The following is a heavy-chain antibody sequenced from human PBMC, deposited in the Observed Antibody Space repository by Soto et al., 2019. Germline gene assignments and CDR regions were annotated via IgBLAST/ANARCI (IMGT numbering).Heavy chain of an antibody. CDR3: ARGGIQLSYAFDY. CDR2: IYTSGST. J-gene: IGHJ4*02. CDR1: GTSVSNYY. D-gene: IGHD5-18*01. V-gene: IGHV4-4*07. Sequence: SETLSLTSILSGTSVSNYYCSWIRQPAGKGLEHIGRIYTSGSTSYNPSLKSRVTMSMDTSQTQIYLNLTSVTAADTAVYYCARGGIQLSYAFDYWGQGIQVTVSS.